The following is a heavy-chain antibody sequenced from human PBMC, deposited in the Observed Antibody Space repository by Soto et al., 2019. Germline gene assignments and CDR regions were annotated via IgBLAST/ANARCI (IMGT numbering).Heavy chain of an antibody. V-gene: IGHV1-69*13. J-gene: IGHJ5*02. Sequence: ASVKVSCKASGGTFSSYAISWVRQAPGQGLEWMGGIIPIFGTANYAQKFQGRVTITADESTSTAYMELSSLRSEDTAVYYCARELRMDFWSGSEFDPWGQGTLVTVSS. CDR2: IIPIFGTA. D-gene: IGHD3-3*01. CDR3: ARELRMDFWSGSEFDP. CDR1: GGTFSSYA.